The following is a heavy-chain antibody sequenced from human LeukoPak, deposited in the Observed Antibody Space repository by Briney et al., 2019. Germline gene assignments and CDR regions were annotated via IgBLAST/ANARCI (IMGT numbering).Heavy chain of an antibody. V-gene: IGHV4-4*02. CDR3: AHRILTYYYGSRSYYFDY. CDR2: IYHSGSP. Sequence: SGTLSLTCAVSGGSINSSDWWSWVRQPPGKGLEWIGEIYHSGSPNYNPSLKSRVTISVDKSKNQSSLNLSSVTAADTAVYYCAHRILTYYYGSRSYYFDYWGQGTLVTVSS. J-gene: IGHJ4*02. D-gene: IGHD3-10*01. CDR1: GGSINSSDW.